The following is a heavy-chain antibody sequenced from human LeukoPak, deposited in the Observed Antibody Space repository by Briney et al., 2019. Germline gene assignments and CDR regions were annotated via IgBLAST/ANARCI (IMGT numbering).Heavy chain of an antibody. CDR3: ARGPQLVSFKGRGYFDS. V-gene: IGHV4-34*01. D-gene: IGHD6-6*01. J-gene: IGHJ4*02. CDR2: INHSGST. CDR1: GGSFSGYY. Sequence: SETLSLTCAVYGGSFSGYYWSWIRQPPGKGLEWIGEINHSGSTNYNPSLKSRVTISVDTSKSQFSLKLSSVTAADTAVYYCARGPQLVSFKGRGYFDSWGQGTLVTVSS.